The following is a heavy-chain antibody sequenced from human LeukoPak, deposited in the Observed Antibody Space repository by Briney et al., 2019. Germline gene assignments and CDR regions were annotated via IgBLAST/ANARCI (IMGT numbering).Heavy chain of an antibody. Sequence: SVKLSCKASGGTFSSYAISWVRQAPGQGLEWMGGIIPIFGTANYAQKFQGRVTITTDESTSTAYMELSSLRSEDTAVYYCARDLRSAFDIWGQGTMVTVSS. V-gene: IGHV1-69*05. CDR2: IIPIFGTA. J-gene: IGHJ3*02. CDR3: ARDLRSAFDI. CDR1: GGTFSSYA.